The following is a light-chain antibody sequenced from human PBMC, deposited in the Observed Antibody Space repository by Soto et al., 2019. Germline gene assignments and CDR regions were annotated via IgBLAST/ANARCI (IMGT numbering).Light chain of an antibody. CDR2: EDN. CDR1: SGSIASNY. Sequence: NFMLTQPHSVSESPGKTVIISCTRSSGSIASNYVQWYQQRPGSSPTTVIYEDNQRPSGVPDRFSGSIDSSSNSASLTISGLETKDEAAYYCQSYDATNQVFGGGTQLTVL. V-gene: IGLV6-57*01. CDR3: QSYDATNQV. J-gene: IGLJ3*02.